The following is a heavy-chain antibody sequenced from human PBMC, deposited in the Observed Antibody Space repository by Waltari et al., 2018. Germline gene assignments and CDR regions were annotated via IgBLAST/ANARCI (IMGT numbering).Heavy chain of an antibody. J-gene: IGHJ3*02. CDR2: ISSSSSTI. V-gene: IGHV3-48*04. CDR3: AREHRSSPAHDAFDI. Sequence: EVQLVESGGGLVQPGGSLRLSCAASGFTFSSYSMNWVRQAPGKGLEWVSYISSSSSTIYYADSVKGRFTISRDNAKNSLYLQMNSLRAEDTAVYYCAREHRSSPAHDAFDIWGQGTMVTVSS. D-gene: IGHD6-6*01. CDR1: GFTFSSYS.